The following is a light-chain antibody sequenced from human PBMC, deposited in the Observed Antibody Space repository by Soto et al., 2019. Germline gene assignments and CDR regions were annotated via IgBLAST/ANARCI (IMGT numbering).Light chain of an antibody. CDR3: QQYNSYSRT. J-gene: IGKJ1*01. CDR2: EAS. CDR1: QRSRRW. V-gene: IGKV1-5*03. Sequence: DIQMTQSPSTLSASLGDRVTITCRPRQRSRRWLAWYQQKPGKAPKHLIYEASSLESGVPSRFSGSGSGTEFTLTISSLQPDDFATYYCQQYNSYSRTFGQGTKVDIK.